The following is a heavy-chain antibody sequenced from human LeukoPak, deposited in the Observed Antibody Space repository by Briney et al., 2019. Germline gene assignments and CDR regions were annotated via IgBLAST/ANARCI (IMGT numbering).Heavy chain of an antibody. J-gene: IGHJ4*02. D-gene: IGHD3-10*01. CDR3: ARAGFGELLRVGLDY. CDR2: IYYSGST. Sequence: SETLSLTCTVSGGSISSYYWSWIRQPPGKGLERIGYIYYSGSTNYNPSLKSRVTISVDTSKNQFSLKLSSVTAADTAVYYCARAGFGELLRVGLDYWGQGTLVTVSS. CDR1: GGSISSYY. V-gene: IGHV4-59*01.